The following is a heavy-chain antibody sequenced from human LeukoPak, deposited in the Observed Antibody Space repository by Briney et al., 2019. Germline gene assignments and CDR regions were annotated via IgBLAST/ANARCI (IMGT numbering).Heavy chain of an antibody. CDR2: INHSGST. J-gene: IGHJ4*02. D-gene: IGHD4-11*01. V-gene: IGHV4-34*01. Sequence: PSETLSLTCAVYGGSFSGYYWSWIRQPPGKGLEWIGEINHSGSTNYNPSLKSRVTISVDTSKNQFSLKLSSVTAADTAVYYCARDKVNLGFDYWGQGTLVTVSS. CDR1: GGSFSGYY. CDR3: ARDKVNLGFDY.